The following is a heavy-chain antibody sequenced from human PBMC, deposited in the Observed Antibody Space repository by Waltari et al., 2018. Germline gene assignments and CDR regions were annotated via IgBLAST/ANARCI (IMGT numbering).Heavy chain of an antibody. D-gene: IGHD6-19*01. J-gene: IGHJ4*02. Sequence: EVQLVESGGGLVQPGGSLRLSCAASGFTFSSYWMSWVRQAPGKGLEWVANIKQDGSDKYYVDSVTGRFTISRDNAKYSLYLQMNSLRAEDTAVYYCARDWGSSGWSFGGQGTLVTVSS. CDR2: IKQDGSDK. CDR1: GFTFSSYW. CDR3: ARDWGSSGWSF. V-gene: IGHV3-7*01.